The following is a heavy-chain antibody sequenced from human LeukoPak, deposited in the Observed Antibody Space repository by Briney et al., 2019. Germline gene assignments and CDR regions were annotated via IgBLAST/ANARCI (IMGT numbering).Heavy chain of an antibody. J-gene: IGHJ2*01. CDR3: ARQRASDFWSGWDPRYFDL. CDR1: GGSISSGGYY. CDR2: IYYSGST. Sequence: SETLSLTCTVSGGSISSGGYYWSWIRQHPGKGLEWIGYIYYSGSTYYNPSLKSRVTMSVDTSKNQFSLKLSSVTAADTAVYYCARQRASDFWSGWDPRYFDLWGRGTLVTVSS. D-gene: IGHD3-3*01. V-gene: IGHV4-31*03.